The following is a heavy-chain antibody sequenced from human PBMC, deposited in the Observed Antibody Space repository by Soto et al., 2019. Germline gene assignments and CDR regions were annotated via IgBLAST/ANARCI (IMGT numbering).Heavy chain of an antibody. CDR3: ARGVTGTLNY. V-gene: IGHV4-59*04. Sequence: SETLSLTCSVSGDSIGRNYWSWVRQSPGKGLEWIGCVSYNGITFSNPSLKSRVTMTADTSRNHFSLRLTSVTAADTATYFCARGVTGTLNYWGQGTLVTGSS. D-gene: IGHD1-20*01. CDR1: GDSIGRNY. CDR2: VSYNGIT. J-gene: IGHJ4*02.